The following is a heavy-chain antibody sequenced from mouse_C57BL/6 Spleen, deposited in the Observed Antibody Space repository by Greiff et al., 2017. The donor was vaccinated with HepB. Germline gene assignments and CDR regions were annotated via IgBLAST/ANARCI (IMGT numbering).Heavy chain of an antibody. CDR2: INPSSGYT. CDR3: ARSPLPPSFDY. J-gene: IGHJ2*01. Sequence: QVQLKESGAELARPGASVKMSCKASGYTFTSYTMHWVKQRPGQGLEWIGYINPSSGYTKYNQKFKDKATLTADKSSSTAYMQLSSLTSEDSAVYYCARSPLPPSFDYWGQGTTLTVSS. CDR1: GYTFTSYT. V-gene: IGHV1-4*01.